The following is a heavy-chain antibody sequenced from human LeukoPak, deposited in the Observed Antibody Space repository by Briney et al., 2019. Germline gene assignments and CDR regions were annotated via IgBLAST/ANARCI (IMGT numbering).Heavy chain of an antibody. V-gene: IGHV3-11*01. CDR2: IGSSATTT. Sequence: PGGSLRLSCAASGFTLSDYYMTWIRQAPGKGLEWVSYIGSSATTTYYADSVKGRFTISRDNAKNSLYLQLNSLRAEDTALYYCAKDMSYDYVWGSYRASFDYWGQGTLVTVSS. CDR1: GFTLSDYY. CDR3: AKDMSYDYVWGSYRASFDY. J-gene: IGHJ4*02. D-gene: IGHD3-16*02.